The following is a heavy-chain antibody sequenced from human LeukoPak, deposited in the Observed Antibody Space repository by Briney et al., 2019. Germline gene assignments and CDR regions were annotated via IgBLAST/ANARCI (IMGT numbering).Heavy chain of an antibody. D-gene: IGHD2-21*01. Sequence: PGGSLRLSCTASGFTFNSYAMSWVREAPGKGLEWVSAIAFSGGVTYYADSVKRRFTISRDNSKNTLYLQMNSLRAGDTAAYHCAKSSRAATDSFDYWGQGTLVTVSS. CDR2: IAFSGGVT. CDR3: AKSSRAATDSFDY. CDR1: GFTFNSYA. J-gene: IGHJ4*02. V-gene: IGHV3-23*01.